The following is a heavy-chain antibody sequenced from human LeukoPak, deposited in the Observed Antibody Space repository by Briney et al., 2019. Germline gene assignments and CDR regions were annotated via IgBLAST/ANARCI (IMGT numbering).Heavy chain of an antibody. CDR1: RFALSGYE. CDR3: ARTGCSTDTCYSEYYFDY. CDR2: ISSGGSIT. Sequence: GGSLRLSCAVSRFALSGYEMNWVRQVRGKGLEWVSYISSGGSITHYADTVKGRFTISTDNANNSPYLQMNSLRAEDTAIYYCARTGCSTDTCYSEYYFDYWGQGTLVTVSS. J-gene: IGHJ4*02. D-gene: IGHD2-15*01. V-gene: IGHV3-48*03.